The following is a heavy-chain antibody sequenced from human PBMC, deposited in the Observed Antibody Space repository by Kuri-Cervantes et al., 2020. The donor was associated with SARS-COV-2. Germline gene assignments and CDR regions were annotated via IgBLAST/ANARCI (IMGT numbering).Heavy chain of an antibody. CDR3: ARRATVSYYALDV. J-gene: IGHJ6*02. V-gene: IGHV3-7*02. D-gene: IGHD4-17*01. CDR1: GFTFDAFW. CDR2: IKQDGSAK. Sequence: GESLKISCAASGFTFDAFWMSWVRQAPGKGLEWLGNIKQDGSAKYYVDSVKGRFTISRDNSKNRMYLQMDSLRSEDTAVYYCARRATVSYYALDVWGPGTTVTVSS.